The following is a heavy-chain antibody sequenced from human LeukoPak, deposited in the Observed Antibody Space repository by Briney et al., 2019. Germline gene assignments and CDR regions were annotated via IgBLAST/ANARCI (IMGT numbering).Heavy chain of an antibody. CDR2: ISAYNGNT. Sequence: ASVKVSCKASGYTFSSYGISWVRQAPGQGLEWMGWISAYNGNTNYAQKLQGRVTMTTDTSTNTAYMELRSLRSDDTAVYYCARDLPQITIFRVVISYYFDYWGQGTLVTVSS. J-gene: IGHJ4*02. CDR1: GYTFSSYG. CDR3: ARDLPQITIFRVVISYYFDY. V-gene: IGHV1-18*01. D-gene: IGHD3-3*01.